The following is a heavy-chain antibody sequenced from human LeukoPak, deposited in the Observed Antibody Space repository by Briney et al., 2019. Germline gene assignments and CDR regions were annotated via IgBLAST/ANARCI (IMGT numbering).Heavy chain of an antibody. V-gene: IGHV4-59*01. CDR2: IYYSGST. D-gene: IGHD6-19*01. Sequence: PSETLSLTCTVSGGSISSYYWSWIRQPPGKGLEWIGYIYYSGSTNYNPSLKSRVTISVDTSKNQFSLKLSSVTAADTAVYYCAREAYSSAVGGYWGQGTLVTVPS. J-gene: IGHJ4*02. CDR1: GGSISSYY. CDR3: AREAYSSAVGGY.